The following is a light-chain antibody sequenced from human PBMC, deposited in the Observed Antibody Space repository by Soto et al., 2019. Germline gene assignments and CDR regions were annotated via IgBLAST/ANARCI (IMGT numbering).Light chain of an antibody. Sequence: DIQLTQSPSFLSASVGDRVTITCRASQAISNYLAWYQQKPGKTPKLLIYAASTLKRGVPSRFSGSGSGTEFTLTVSSLQPEDFATYYCQHLHSYPLTFGGGTNVEIK. V-gene: IGKV1-9*01. CDR1: QAISNY. CDR3: QHLHSYPLT. J-gene: IGKJ4*01. CDR2: AAS.